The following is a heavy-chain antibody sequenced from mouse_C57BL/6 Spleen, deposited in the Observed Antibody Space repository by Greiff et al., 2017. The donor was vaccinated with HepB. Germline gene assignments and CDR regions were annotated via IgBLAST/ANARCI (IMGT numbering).Heavy chain of an antibody. CDR3: ARTYDGYFPAFDY. Sequence: EVQLVESGGGLVKPGGSLKLSCAASGFTFSDYGMHWVRQAPEKGLEWVAYISSGSSTIYYADTVKGRFTISRDNAKNTLFLQMTSLRSEDTAMYYCARTYDGYFPAFDYWGPGTTLTVSS. CDR2: ISSGSSTI. J-gene: IGHJ2*01. V-gene: IGHV5-17*01. CDR1: GFTFSDYG. D-gene: IGHD2-3*01.